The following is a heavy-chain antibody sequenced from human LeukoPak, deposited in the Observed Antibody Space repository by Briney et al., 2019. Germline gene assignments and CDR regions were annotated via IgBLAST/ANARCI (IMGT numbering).Heavy chain of an antibody. CDR2: IYYSGST. CDR1: GGSISSYY. V-gene: IGHV4-59*01. CDR3: ARGPWGFWYFDL. Sequence: PSETLSLTCTASGGSISSYYWSWIRQPPGKGLEWMGSIYYSGSTNYNPSLTSRVTISVDTSKNQFSLNLRSVTAADTAVYYCARGPWGFWYFDLWGRGTLVTVSS. D-gene: IGHD7-27*01. J-gene: IGHJ2*01.